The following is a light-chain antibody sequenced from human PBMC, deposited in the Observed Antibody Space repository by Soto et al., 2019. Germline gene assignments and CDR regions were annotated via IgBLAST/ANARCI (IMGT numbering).Light chain of an antibody. Sequence: EIVLTQSPGTLSLSPGERATLSCRASQSVSSNYLAWYQQKPGQTPRLLIYGASSRPTGIPDEFSGSGSGTDLALAIRRLGPEDFAVYYCHQYGSQPYPFGQGTQLEI. CDR1: QSVSSNY. CDR2: GAS. J-gene: IGKJ2*01. CDR3: HQYGSQPYP. V-gene: IGKV3-20*01.